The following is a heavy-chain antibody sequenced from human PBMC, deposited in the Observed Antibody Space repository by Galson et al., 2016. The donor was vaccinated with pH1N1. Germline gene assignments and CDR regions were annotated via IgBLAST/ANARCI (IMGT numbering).Heavy chain of an antibody. Sequence: SVKVSCKASGGTFTLYGITWVRQAPGQGLEWMGRIIPIVGLTKYAEKFQGRVTITADVSTSTAYMELSSLRSEDTAVYYCAGGLSTDLYNHYYMDVWGKGPTVAVSS. CDR3: AGGLSTDLYNHYYMDV. V-gene: IGHV1-69*04. D-gene: IGHD5/OR15-5a*01. CDR2: IIPIVGLT. CDR1: GGTFTLYG. J-gene: IGHJ6*03.